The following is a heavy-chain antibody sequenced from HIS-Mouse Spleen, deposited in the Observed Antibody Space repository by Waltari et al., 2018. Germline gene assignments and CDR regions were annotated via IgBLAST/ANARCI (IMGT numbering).Heavy chain of an antibody. CDR2: IYYSGGT. Sequence: QLQLQESGPGLVKPSETLSLTCTVSGGSISSSSYYWGWIRQPPGKGLEWIGSIYYSGGTYYNPSLKSRVNRSVDTSKNQFSLKLSSVTAADTAVYYCAREIPYSSSWYDWYFDLWGRGTLVTVSS. CDR1: GGSISSSSYY. V-gene: IGHV4-39*07. D-gene: IGHD6-13*01. CDR3: AREIPYSSSWYDWYFDL. J-gene: IGHJ2*01.